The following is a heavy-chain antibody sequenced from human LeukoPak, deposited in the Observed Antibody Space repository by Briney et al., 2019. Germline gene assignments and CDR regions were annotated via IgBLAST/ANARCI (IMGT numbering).Heavy chain of an antibody. Sequence: GGSLRLSCAGSGFTFSGSEMNWARQAPGKGLEWVSYISSSSSTIYYADSVKGRFTISRDNAKNSLYLQMNSLRDEDTAVYYCARDESSGYVLSYWGQGTLVTVSS. CDR1: GFTFSGSE. J-gene: IGHJ4*02. D-gene: IGHD5-12*01. CDR3: ARDESSGYVLSY. CDR2: ISSSSSTI. V-gene: IGHV3-48*02.